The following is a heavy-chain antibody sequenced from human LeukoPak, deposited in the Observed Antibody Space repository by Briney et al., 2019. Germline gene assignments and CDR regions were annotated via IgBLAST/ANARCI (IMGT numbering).Heavy chain of an antibody. J-gene: IGHJ5*02. V-gene: IGHV4-59*01. CDR1: GGSISNYY. CDR3: ARTTEDCSSTSRYQYWFDP. D-gene: IGHD2-2*01. CDR2: IHYSGSP. Sequence: SETLSLTCTVSGGSISNYYWSWIRQPPGKGLEWIGYIHYSGSPNYNPSLKSRVSISVDTSKNQFSLKLNSVTAADTAVYYCARTTEDCSSTSRYQYWFDPWGQGTLVTVSS.